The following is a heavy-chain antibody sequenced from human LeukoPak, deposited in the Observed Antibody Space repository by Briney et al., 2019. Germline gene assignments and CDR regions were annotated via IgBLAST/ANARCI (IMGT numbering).Heavy chain of an antibody. J-gene: IGHJ4*02. CDR1: GYSFTNYR. Sequence: GESLKISCKGSGYSFTNYRIGWVRQMPGKGLEWMATIYPGDSETRYSPSFRGQVTISVDKSINTAYLQWSRLKASDTAMYYCARQRWLQLYYFDYWGQGTLVTVSS. D-gene: IGHD5-24*01. V-gene: IGHV5-51*01. CDR2: IYPGDSET. CDR3: ARQRWLQLYYFDY.